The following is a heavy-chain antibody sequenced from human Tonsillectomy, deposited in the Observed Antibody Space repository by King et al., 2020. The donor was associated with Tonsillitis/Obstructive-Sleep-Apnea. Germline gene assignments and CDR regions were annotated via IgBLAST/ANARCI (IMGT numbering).Heavy chain of an antibody. CDR1: GDSISNYY. J-gene: IGHJ4*02. CDR3: ATQRGRGWFD. CDR2: ISYSGNT. Sequence: QLQESGPGLVKPSETLSLTCSVSGDSISNYYWSWIRQPPGKGLEWIGYISYSGNTYYNPSLKSRVTISVDTSKSQFSLKLNSVTAADTAVYYCATQRGRGWFDWGQGTLVTVSA. V-gene: IGHV4-59*01. D-gene: IGHD3-16*01.